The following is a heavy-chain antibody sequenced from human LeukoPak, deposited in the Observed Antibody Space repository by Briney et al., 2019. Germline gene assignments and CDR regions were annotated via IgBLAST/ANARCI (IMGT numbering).Heavy chain of an antibody. Sequence: GGSLRLSCAASGFTFSSYWMHWVRQAPGKGLVWVSRINSDGSSTDYADSVKGRFTISRDNAKNTLYLQMNSLRAEDTAVYYCARVPYCSSTSCFSWFDPWGQGTLVTVSS. D-gene: IGHD2-2*01. CDR2: INSDGSST. CDR1: GFTFSSYW. CDR3: ARVPYCSSTSCFSWFDP. V-gene: IGHV3-74*01. J-gene: IGHJ5*02.